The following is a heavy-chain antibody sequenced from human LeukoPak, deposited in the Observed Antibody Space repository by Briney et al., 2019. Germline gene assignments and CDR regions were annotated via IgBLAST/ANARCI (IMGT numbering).Heavy chain of an antibody. V-gene: IGHV4-39*01. D-gene: IGHD6-19*01. CDR3: ARQPVVNRGAVASNFDS. J-gene: IGHJ4*02. CDR1: GGLITTTTWY. CDR2: SYYRGDT. Sequence: SETLSLTCTVSGGLITTTTWYWGWLRQAPGKGREWIARSYYRGDTYYNASLESRVSISIDTSKNQFSLKLNSMNAADTAVYFCARQPVVNRGAVASNFDSWGQGTLVTVSA.